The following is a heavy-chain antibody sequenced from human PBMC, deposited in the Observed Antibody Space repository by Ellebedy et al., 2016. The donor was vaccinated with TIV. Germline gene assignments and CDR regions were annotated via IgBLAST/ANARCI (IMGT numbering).Heavy chain of an antibody. D-gene: IGHD4-17*01. J-gene: IGHJ6*02. Sequence: AASVKVSCKASGYTFTSYYMHWVRQAPGQGLEWRGIINPSGGSTNYAQKFQGRVTMTRDTSTSTVYMELSSLRSEDTAVYYCARRTSISGDYGDYYYYCMDVWGQGTTVTVSS. CDR3: ARRTSISGDYGDYYYYCMDV. V-gene: IGHV1-46*01. CDR1: GYTFTSYY. CDR2: INPSGGST.